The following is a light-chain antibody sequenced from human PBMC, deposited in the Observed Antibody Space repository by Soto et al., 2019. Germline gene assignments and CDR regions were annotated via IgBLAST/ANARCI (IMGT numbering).Light chain of an antibody. J-gene: IGKJ2*01. CDR2: GAS. V-gene: IGKV3-15*01. CDR3: QQYNTWPPKYT. Sequence: EVVMTQSPATLSASPGERATLSCRASQSVSSYLAWYQQRPGQPPRLLIYGASTRATGIPARFSGSGSGTEFSLTISSLQSEDFAVYYCQQYNTWPPKYTFGQGTKLEIK. CDR1: QSVSSY.